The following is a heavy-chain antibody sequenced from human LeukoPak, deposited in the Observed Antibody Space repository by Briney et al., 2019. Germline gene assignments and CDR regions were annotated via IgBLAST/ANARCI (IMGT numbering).Heavy chain of an antibody. Sequence: GGSLSLSCAASGFKFSDHYMDWVRQAPGKGLEWVCRSRKKASRYTTAYAATVEGRFPIPRDGSACYLYLQMNSLRTEDTADYYCGRIAINANNGMDVWGQGTTVTVSS. D-gene: IGHD1/OR15-1a*01. J-gene: IGHJ6*02. CDR3: GRIAINANNGMDV. V-gene: IGHV3-72*01. CDR1: GFKFSDHY. CDR2: SRKKASRYTT.